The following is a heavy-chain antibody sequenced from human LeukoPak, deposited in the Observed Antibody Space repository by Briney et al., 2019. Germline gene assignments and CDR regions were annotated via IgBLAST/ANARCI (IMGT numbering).Heavy chain of an antibody. CDR3: ARGAGSTSLVYYYYYYMDV. J-gene: IGHJ6*03. D-gene: IGHD2-2*01. CDR2: INHSGST. V-gene: IGHV4-34*01. CDR1: GGSFSGYY. Sequence: PSETLSLTCAVYGGSFSGYYWSWIRQPPGKGLEWIGEINHSGSTNHNPSLKSRITISVDTSKNQFSLKLSSVTAADTAVYYCARGAGSTSLVYYYYYYMDVWGKGTTVTVSS.